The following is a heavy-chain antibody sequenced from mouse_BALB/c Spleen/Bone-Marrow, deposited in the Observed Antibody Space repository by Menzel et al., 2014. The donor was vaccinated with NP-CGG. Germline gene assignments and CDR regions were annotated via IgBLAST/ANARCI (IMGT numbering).Heavy chain of an antibody. J-gene: IGHJ2*01. Sequence: QLQQSGPELVKPGASVKISCKASGYSFTGYFMNWVMQSHGKSLEWIGRINPYNGDTFYNQKFKGKATLTVDKSSSTAHMELRSLASEDSAVYYCARSGYYGSSYFDYWGQGTTLTVSS. CDR3: ARSGYYGSSYFDY. CDR1: GYSFTGYF. CDR2: INPYNGDT. D-gene: IGHD1-1*01. V-gene: IGHV1-20*02.